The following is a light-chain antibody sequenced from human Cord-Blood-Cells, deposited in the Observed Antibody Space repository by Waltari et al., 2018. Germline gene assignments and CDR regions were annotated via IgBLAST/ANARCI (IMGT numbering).Light chain of an antibody. CDR2: WAS. Sequence: DIVMTQSPDSLAVSLGERATTNCKSSQSVLYCSNNMNYLAWYQQKPGQPPELLIYWASTRESGVPDRFSGSGSGTDFTLTISSLQAGDVAVYYCQQYYSTPPTFGQGTKVEIK. CDR3: QQYYSTPPT. V-gene: IGKV4-1*01. CDR1: QSVLYCSNNMNY. J-gene: IGKJ1*01.